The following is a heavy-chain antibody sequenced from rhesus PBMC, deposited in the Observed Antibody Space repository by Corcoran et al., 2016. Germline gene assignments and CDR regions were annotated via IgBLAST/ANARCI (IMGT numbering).Heavy chain of an antibody. D-gene: IGHD4-29*01. Sequence: QLQLQESGPGLVKPSDTLSVTCAVSGGSISSSYWSWIRQSPGKGLEWIEYIYGSGSSTNYNPSLKSGVTLSVKTSNNQLSQKPSSVTTADTAVYYCARDVSVAAKGDFDYWGQGVLVTVSS. V-gene: IGHV4-169*02. J-gene: IGHJ4*01. CDR2: IYGSGSST. CDR1: GGSISSSY. CDR3: ARDVSVAAKGDFDY.